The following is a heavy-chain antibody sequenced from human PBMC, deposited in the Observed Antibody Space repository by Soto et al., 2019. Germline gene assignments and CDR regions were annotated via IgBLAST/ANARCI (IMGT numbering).Heavy chain of an antibody. CDR3: ARDIVGAALFDY. V-gene: IGHV4-4*07. Sequence: SETLSLTCTVSGVSVSSYYWSWVRQPAGKGLEWIGRIFSSGTTNYNPSLKSRVTMSLDTSNNQFSLKLSSVTAADAAVYFCARDIVGAALFDYWGQGALVTVSS. D-gene: IGHD1-26*01. J-gene: IGHJ4*02. CDR2: IFSSGTT. CDR1: GVSVSSYY.